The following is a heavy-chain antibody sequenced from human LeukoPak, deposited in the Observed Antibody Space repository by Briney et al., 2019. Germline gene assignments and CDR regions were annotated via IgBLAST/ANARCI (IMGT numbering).Heavy chain of an antibody. Sequence: GGSLRLSCTVSGFTVSSNSMSWVRQAPGKGLEWVSFIYSDNTHYSDSVKGRFTISRDNSKNTLYLQMNSLRAEDTAVYYCAKDISRQVTTVTFNYWGQGTLVTVSS. CDR3: AKDISRQVTTVTFNY. CDR1: GFTVSSNS. V-gene: IGHV3-53*01. CDR2: IYSDNT. J-gene: IGHJ4*02. D-gene: IGHD4-17*01.